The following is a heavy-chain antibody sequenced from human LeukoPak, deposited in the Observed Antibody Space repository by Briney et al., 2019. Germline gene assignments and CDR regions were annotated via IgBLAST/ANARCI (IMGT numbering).Heavy chain of an antibody. V-gene: IGHV3-9*01. CDR2: ISWNSGSI. D-gene: IGHD3-9*01. Sequence: GGSLRLSCAASGFTFDDYAMHWVRQAPGKGLEWVSGISWNSGSIGYADSVKGRFTISRDNAKNSLYLQMNSLRAEDTALYYCAKAFRGVLVDNYCYGMDVWGQENTVTVSS. J-gene: IGHJ6*02. CDR1: GFTFDDYA. CDR3: AKAFRGVLVDNYCYGMDV.